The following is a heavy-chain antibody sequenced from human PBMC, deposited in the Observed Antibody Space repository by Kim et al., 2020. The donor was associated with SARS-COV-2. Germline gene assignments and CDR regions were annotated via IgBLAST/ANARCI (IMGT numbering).Heavy chain of an antibody. J-gene: IGHJ1*01. D-gene: IGHD2-8*01. V-gene: IGHV3-15*01. CDR3: CTDLIMGMGGVGRG. CDR1: GFTFTEAW. CDR2: IKTTFQGQTT. Sequence: GGSLRLSCAASGFTFTEAWMTWVRQAPGKGLEWVGRIKTTFQGQTTDYISPVKGRFIISRDDSRSTVYLQMSNLDTEDTAVYYCCTDLIMGMGGVGRGWGQGTLVTVSS.